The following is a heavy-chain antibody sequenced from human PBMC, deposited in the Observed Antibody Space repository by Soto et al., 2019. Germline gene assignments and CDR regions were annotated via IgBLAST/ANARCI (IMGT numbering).Heavy chain of an antibody. Sequence: SVKVSCKASGGTFSSYTITWVRQAPGQGLEWMGGIIPIFGTANYAQKFQGRVTITADESTSTAYMELSSLRSEDTAVYYCARPGHSSSSNFDYWGQGTLVTVSA. CDR2: IIPIFGTA. CDR1: GGTFSSYT. D-gene: IGHD6-6*01. V-gene: IGHV1-69*13. CDR3: ARPGHSSSSNFDY. J-gene: IGHJ4*02.